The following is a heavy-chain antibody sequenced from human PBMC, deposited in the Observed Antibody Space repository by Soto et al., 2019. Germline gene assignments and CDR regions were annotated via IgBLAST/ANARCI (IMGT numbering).Heavy chain of an antibody. V-gene: IGHV3-23*01. CDR3: AREVDYDILTGLDYYYGMDV. D-gene: IGHD3-9*01. Sequence: GGSLRLSCVASGYPFGDYAMRWVRQAPGKGLEWVSAIGPTEAHAPAYAASVRGRFTISRDNSRNTLYLQMNSLRAEDTAVYYCAREVDYDILTGLDYYYGMDVWGQGTTVTVSS. CDR2: IGPTEAHAP. J-gene: IGHJ6*02. CDR1: GYPFGDYA.